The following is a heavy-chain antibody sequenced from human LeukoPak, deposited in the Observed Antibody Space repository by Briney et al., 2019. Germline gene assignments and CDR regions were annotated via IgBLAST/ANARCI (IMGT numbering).Heavy chain of an antibody. J-gene: IGHJ5*02. Sequence: GGSLRLSCAASGFTFSSYEMNWVRQAPGKGLEWVSYISSSGSTIYYADSVKGRFTISRDNAKNSLYLQMNSLRAEDTAVYYCARGADTGYSSDSWGQGTLVTVSS. CDR1: GFTFSSYE. CDR3: ARGADTGYSSDS. D-gene: IGHD6-19*01. V-gene: IGHV3-48*03. CDR2: ISSSGSTI.